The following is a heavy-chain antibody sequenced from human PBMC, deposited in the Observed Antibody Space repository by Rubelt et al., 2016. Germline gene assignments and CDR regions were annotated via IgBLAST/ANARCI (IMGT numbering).Heavy chain of an antibody. D-gene: IGHD3-10*01. J-gene: IGHJ4*02. Sequence: QVQLQESGPGLVKPSETLSLTCTVSGGSISSYYWSWIRQPPGKGLEWIGYIYYSGSTNYNPSLKSRVTISVDTSKDQFSRNWGVVTAADTAVYSCARHKMRDGEVHFDYWGQGSLVTVSS. V-gene: IGHV4-59*08. CDR3: ARHKMRDGEVHFDY. CDR2: IYYSGST. CDR1: GGSISSYY.